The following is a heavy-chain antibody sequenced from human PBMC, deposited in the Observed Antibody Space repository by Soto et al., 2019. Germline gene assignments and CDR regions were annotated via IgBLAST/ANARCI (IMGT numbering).Heavy chain of an antibody. Sequence: QVQLVQSGAEVKKPGASVKVSCKASGYTFTDYYMHWVRQAPGQGLEWMGWITPNSGGTRYARKCQCMVTVTRDTSISTAYMELSRLRSDDTSEYYGVRDVPNGSRWPHWGQGTLVTVSS. V-gene: IGHV1-2*02. CDR3: VRDVPNGSRWPH. CDR2: ITPNSGGT. J-gene: IGHJ4*02. D-gene: IGHD6-13*01. CDR1: GYTFTDYY.